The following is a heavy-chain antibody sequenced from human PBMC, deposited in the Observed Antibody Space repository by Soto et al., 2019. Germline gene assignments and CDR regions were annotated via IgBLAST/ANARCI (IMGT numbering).Heavy chain of an antibody. CDR1: GFTFNDYY. CDR3: ARDGRYCSGGSCYSYYFDY. Sequence: PGGSLRLSCAASGFTFNDYYMNWIRQAPEKGLEWVSYISSSGGTIYYADSVKGRFTISRDDAKNSLYLQMNSLRAEDTAVYYCARDGRYCSGGSCYSYYFDYWGQGTLVTVSS. CDR2: ISSSGGTI. V-gene: IGHV3-11*01. J-gene: IGHJ4*02. D-gene: IGHD2-15*01.